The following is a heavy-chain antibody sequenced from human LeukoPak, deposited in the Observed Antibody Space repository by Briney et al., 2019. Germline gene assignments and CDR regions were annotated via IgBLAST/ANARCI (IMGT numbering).Heavy chain of an antibody. CDR3: ARGGGDYYGSGSYYMSAFDI. CDR1: GYTFTSYG. Sequence: ASVKVSCKASGYTFTSYGISWVRQAPGQGLERMGWISAYNGNTNYAQKLQGRVTMTTDTSTSTAYMELRSLRSDDTAVYYCARGGGDYYGSGSYYMSAFDIWGQGTMVTVSS. D-gene: IGHD3-10*01. J-gene: IGHJ3*02. V-gene: IGHV1-18*01. CDR2: ISAYNGNT.